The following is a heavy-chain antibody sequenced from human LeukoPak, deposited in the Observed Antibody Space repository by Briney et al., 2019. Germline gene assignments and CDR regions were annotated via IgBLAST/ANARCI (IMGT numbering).Heavy chain of an antibody. CDR2: IYTSGST. J-gene: IGHJ5*02. D-gene: IGHD2-15*01. CDR3: ATRRVYCSGGSCYNWFDP. CDR1: GGSISSGSYY. Sequence: SETLSLTCTVSGGSISSGSYYWSWIRQPAGRGLEWIGRIYTSGSTNYNPSLKSRVTISVDTSKNQFSLKLSSVTAADTAVYYCATRRVYCSGGSCYNWFDPWGQGTLVTVSS. V-gene: IGHV4-61*02.